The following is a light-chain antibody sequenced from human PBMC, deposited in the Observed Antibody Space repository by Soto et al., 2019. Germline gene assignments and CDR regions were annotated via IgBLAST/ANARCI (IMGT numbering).Light chain of an antibody. J-gene: IGLJ1*01. Sequence: QSVLTQPASVSGSPGQSTTISCTGTSGDIGSYNRVSWYQQHPGKAPKLIIYEVTDRPSGVSNRFSGSKSGNTASLTISGLQAEDEAEYYCSSYTNINTRACVFGTGTRVTAL. CDR2: EVT. CDR1: SGDIGSYNR. CDR3: SSYTNINTRACV. V-gene: IGLV2-14*01.